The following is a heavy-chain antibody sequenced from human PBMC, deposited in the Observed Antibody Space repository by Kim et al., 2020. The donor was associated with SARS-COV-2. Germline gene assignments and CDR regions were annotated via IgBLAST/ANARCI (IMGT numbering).Heavy chain of an antibody. Sequence: SETLSLTCAVYGGSFSGYYWSWIRQPPGKGLEWIGEINHSGSTNYNPSLKSRVTISVDTSKNQFSLKLSSVTAADTAVYYCARVRLTQLGYCSSTSCYARRDWFDPWGQGTLVTVSS. J-gene: IGHJ5*02. V-gene: IGHV4-34*01. CDR3: ARVRLTQLGYCSSTSCYARRDWFDP. CDR1: GGSFSGYY. CDR2: INHSGST. D-gene: IGHD2-2*01.